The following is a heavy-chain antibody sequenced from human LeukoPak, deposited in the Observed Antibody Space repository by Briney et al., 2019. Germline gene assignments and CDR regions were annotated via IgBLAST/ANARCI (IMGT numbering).Heavy chain of an antibody. Sequence: ASVKVSCKVSGYTLTELSMHWVRQAPGKGLEWMGGFDPEDGETFYAQKFQGRVTMTRDMSTTTDYMELSSLRSEDTAVYYCARDNSVGDIAWWFDPWGQGTLVTVSS. CDR3: ARDNSVGDIAWWFDP. CDR2: FDPEDGET. V-gene: IGHV1-24*01. CDR1: GYTLTELS. J-gene: IGHJ5*02. D-gene: IGHD3-16*02.